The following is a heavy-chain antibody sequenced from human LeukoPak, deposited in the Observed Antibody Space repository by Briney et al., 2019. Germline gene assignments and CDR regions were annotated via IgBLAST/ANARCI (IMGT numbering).Heavy chain of an antibody. D-gene: IGHD1-26*01. CDR2: INPNSGGT. CDR3: ARDLGSGSPPLYYYYGMDV. V-gene: IGHV1-2*02. J-gene: IGHJ6*02. CDR1: GYTFTGYY. Sequence: ASVKVSCKASGYTFTGYYMHWVRQAPGQGLEWMGCINPNSGGTNYAQKFQGRVTMTRDTSISTAYMELSRLRSDDTAVYYCARDLGSGSPPLYYYYGMDVWGQGTTVTVSS.